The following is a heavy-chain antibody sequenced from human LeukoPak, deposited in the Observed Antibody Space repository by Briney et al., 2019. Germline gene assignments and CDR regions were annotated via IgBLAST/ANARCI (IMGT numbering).Heavy chain of an antibody. CDR2: IYPGDSDT. J-gene: IGHJ4*02. CDR1: GSRFTSYW. V-gene: IGHV5-51*01. D-gene: IGHD4-23*01. Sequence: GGPLQISCKGSGSRFTSYWLGWVGQMPGKGVEWMGIIYPGDSDTRHSPSFQGQATISADKSISPAYLQWSSLKAADAAMYYCARRVGTTVADYFDYWGQGGLVTVSS. CDR3: ARRVGTTVADYFDY.